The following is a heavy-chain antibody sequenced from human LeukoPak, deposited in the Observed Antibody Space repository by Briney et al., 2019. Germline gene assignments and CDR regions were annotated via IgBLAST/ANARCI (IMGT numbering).Heavy chain of an antibody. J-gene: IGHJ4*02. CDR3: ARMLRGVIIPCDH. CDR1: GFTFSSYA. Sequence: GGSLRLYCAASGFTFSSYAMSWVRQAPGKGLEWVSSISNSGSFTYFADSVKGRFTISRDNSKNTLFLQINSLRADDTAVYYCARMLRGVIIPCDHWGQGTLVTVSS. D-gene: IGHD3-10*01. CDR2: ISNSGSFT. V-gene: IGHV3-23*01.